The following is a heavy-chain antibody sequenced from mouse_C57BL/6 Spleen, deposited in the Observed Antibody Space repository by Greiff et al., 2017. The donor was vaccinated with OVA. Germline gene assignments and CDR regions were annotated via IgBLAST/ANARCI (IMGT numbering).Heavy chain of an antibody. CDR3: ARVGLYYGNPGFDY. D-gene: IGHD2-1*01. J-gene: IGHJ2*01. Sequence: EVQLQQSGPELVKPGASVKISCKASGYTFTDYYMNWVKQSHGKSLEWIGDINPNNGGTSYNQKFKGKATLTVDKSSSTAYMELRSLTSEDSAVYYCARVGLYYGNPGFDYWGQGTTLTVSS. CDR1: GYTFTDYY. CDR2: INPNNGGT. V-gene: IGHV1-26*01.